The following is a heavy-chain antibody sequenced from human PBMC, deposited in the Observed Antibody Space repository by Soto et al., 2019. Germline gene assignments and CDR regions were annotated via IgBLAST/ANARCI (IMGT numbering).Heavy chain of an antibody. J-gene: IGHJ4*02. CDR1: GFAFSSYS. CDR2: ISASGGST. V-gene: IGHV3-23*01. CDR3: AKDRGGFARGWEYYDF. D-gene: IGHD6-19*01. Sequence: GGSLRLSCAASGFAFSSYSMSWVRQTPGKGLEWVSSISASGGSTYYGDSLKGRFTISRDNSKNTLNLHIKSLGVEDSAVYYCAKDRGGFARGWEYYDFWGQGTQVTVSS.